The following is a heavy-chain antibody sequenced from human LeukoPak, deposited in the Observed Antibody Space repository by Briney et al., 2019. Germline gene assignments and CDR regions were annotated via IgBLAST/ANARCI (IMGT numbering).Heavy chain of an antibody. Sequence: GGSLRLSCAASGFTSSSYWMHWVRQAPGKGLVWVSRINSDGSSTSYADSVKGRFTISRDNAKNTLYLQMNSLRAEDTAVYYCASPYYYDSSGYPYWGQGTLVTVSS. CDR3: ASPYYYDSSGYPY. V-gene: IGHV3-74*01. J-gene: IGHJ4*02. CDR1: GFTSSSYW. D-gene: IGHD3-22*01. CDR2: INSDGSST.